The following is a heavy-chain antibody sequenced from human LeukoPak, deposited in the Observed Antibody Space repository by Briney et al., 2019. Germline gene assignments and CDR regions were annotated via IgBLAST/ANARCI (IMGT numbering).Heavy chain of an antibody. J-gene: IGHJ5*02. V-gene: IGHV1-18*01. CDR2: ISAYNGNT. D-gene: IGHD3-3*01. Sequence: ASVKVSCKASGYTFTSYGYSWVRQAPGQGLEWMGWISAYNGNTKYAQKFQGRVTMTTVTSTSTAYMELSRLRSDDTAVYYCARVEPYDFWSGYYKHPFDPWGQGTLVTVSS. CDR3: ARVEPYDFWSGYYKHPFDP. CDR1: GYTFTSYG.